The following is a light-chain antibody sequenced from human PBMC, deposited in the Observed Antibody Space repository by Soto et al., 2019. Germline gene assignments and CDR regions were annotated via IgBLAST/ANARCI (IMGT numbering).Light chain of an antibody. CDR1: SSNIGAGYD. CDR3: QSYDSSLSAL. V-gene: IGLV1-40*01. Sequence: QSVLPPPPSVSGAPGPRVTISCTGSSSNIGAGYDVHWYQQLPGTAPKLLIYGNSNRPTGVPDRFSGSKSGTSASLAITGLQAEDEADYYCQSYDSSLSALFGGGTKLTVL. J-gene: IGLJ3*02. CDR2: GNS.